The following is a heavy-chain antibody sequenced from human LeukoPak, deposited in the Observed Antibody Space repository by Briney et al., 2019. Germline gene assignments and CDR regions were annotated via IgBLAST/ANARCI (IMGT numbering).Heavy chain of an antibody. D-gene: IGHD6-13*01. V-gene: IGHV1-2*02. CDR3: ARRIAAAGNDAFDI. CDR1: GYTFTDYY. CDR2: INPNSGDT. J-gene: IGHJ3*02. Sequence: VASVKVSCKASGYTFTDYYIHWVRQAPGQGRGWMGWINPNSGDTNYAQKFQGRVTMTRDTSISTAYMELSRLRSDDTAVYYCARRIAAAGNDAFDIWGQGTMVTVSS.